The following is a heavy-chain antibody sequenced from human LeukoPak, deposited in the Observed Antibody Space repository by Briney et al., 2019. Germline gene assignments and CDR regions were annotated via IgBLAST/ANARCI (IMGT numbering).Heavy chain of an antibody. Sequence: PSETLSLTCTVSGGSISSSSYYWSWIRQPPGKGLEWIGYIYYSGSTNYNPSLKSRVTISVDTSKNQFSLKLSSVTAADTAVYYCARERITMVRGVIRSYYYYYMDVWGKGTTVTISS. CDR1: GGSISSSSYY. J-gene: IGHJ6*03. CDR2: IYYSGST. D-gene: IGHD3-10*01. V-gene: IGHV4-61*01. CDR3: ARERITMVRGVIRSYYYYYMDV.